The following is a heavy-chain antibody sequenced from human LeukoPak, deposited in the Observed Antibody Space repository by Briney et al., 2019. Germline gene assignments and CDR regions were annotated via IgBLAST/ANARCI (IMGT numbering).Heavy chain of an antibody. Sequence: QSGGSLRLSCAASGFTFSSYAMSWVRQAPGKGLEWVSAISGSGGSTYYADSVKGRFTISRDNSKNTLYLQMNSLRAEDTAVYYCARDQVHRDYYDSSGPVDDDAFDIWGQGTMVTVSS. V-gene: IGHV3-23*01. J-gene: IGHJ3*02. D-gene: IGHD3-22*01. CDR1: GFTFSSYA. CDR3: ARDQVHRDYYDSSGPVDDDAFDI. CDR2: ISGSGGST.